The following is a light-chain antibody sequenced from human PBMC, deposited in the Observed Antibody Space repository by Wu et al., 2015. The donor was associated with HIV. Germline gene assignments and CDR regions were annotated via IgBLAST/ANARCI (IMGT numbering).Light chain of an antibody. J-gene: IGKJ5*01. V-gene: IGKV3-20*01. CDR1: QTVNNY. Sequence: TSSCRANQTVNNYLASVPNQNLGHGSPASSIFAASSRPTGIPDRFSGSGSGTDFTLTISRLEPEDSAIYHCQQYGSSPPVTFGQGTRLEIK. CDR2: AAS. CDR3: QQYGSSPPVT.